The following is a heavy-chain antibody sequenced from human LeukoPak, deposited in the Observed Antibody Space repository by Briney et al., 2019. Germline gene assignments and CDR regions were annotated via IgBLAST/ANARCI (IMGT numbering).Heavy chain of an antibody. CDR2: ISGSGGST. D-gene: IGHD5-24*01. V-gene: IGHV3-23*01. J-gene: IGHJ4*02. CDR1: GFTFSSYA. Sequence: GGSLRLSCAASGFTFSSYAMSGVRQAPGKGLEWVSAISGSGGSTYYADSVKGRFTISRDNSKNTLYLQINSLRAEDTAVYYCAKDWPRMATTSGLDYWGQGTLVTVSS. CDR3: AKDWPRMATTSGLDY.